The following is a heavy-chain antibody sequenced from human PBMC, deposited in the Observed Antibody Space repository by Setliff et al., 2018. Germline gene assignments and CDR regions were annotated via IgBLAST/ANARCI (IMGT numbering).Heavy chain of an antibody. Sequence: PSETLSLTCTVSGGSISSSYYYWGWIRQPPGKGLEWIGSISYSGTPYYNASVESRVTISIDTSRNQFSLELRSVTVAGTATYYCVRPGGTTVVARHFDYWGSGILVTVSS. CDR1: GGSISSSYYY. CDR2: ISYSGTP. V-gene: IGHV4-39*01. J-gene: IGHJ4*01. D-gene: IGHD2-15*01. CDR3: VRPGGTTVVARHFDY.